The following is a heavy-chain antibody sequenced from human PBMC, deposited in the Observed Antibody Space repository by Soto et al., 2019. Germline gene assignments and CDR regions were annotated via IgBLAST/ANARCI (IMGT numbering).Heavy chain of an antibody. D-gene: IGHD3-3*01. CDR2: ISWNSGSI. CDR3: SKDPAARITIFGVAKYYYYYHGMDV. CDR1: GFTFDDYA. V-gene: IGHV3-9*01. J-gene: IGHJ6*02. Sequence: GGSLRLSCAASGFTFDDYAMHWVRQAPGKDLEWVSGISWNSGSIGYADSVKGRFTISRDNAKNSLYLQMNSLRAEDTALYYCSKDPAARITIFGVAKYYYYYHGMDVWGQGTTVTVSS.